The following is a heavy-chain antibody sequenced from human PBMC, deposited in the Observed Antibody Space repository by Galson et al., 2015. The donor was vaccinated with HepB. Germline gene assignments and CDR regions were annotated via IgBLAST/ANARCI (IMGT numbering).Heavy chain of an antibody. CDR3: ARKWESHQDYYYYYGMDV. Sequence: SVKVSCKASGYTFTSYAMHWVRQAPGQRLEWMGWINAGNGNTKYSQKFQGRVTITRDTSASTAYMELSSLRSEDTAVYYCARKWESHQDYYYYYGMDVWGQGTTVTVSS. CDR1: GYTFTSYA. J-gene: IGHJ6*02. V-gene: IGHV1-3*01. CDR2: INAGNGNT. D-gene: IGHD1-26*01.